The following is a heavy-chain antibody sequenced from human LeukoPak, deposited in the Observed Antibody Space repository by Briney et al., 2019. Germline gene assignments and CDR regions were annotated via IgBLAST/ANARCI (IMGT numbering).Heavy chain of an antibody. D-gene: IGHD3-10*01. J-gene: IGHJ4*02. CDR3: ARGRYYGSGRATVGG. V-gene: IGHV4-39*01. CDR2: IYYSGST. Sequence: SETLSLTCTVSGGSISSSSYYWGWIRQPPGKGLEWIGSIYYSGSTYYNPSLKSRVTISVDTSKNQFSLKLSSVTAADTAVYYCARGRYYGSGRATVGGWGQGTLVTVSS. CDR1: GGSISSSSYY.